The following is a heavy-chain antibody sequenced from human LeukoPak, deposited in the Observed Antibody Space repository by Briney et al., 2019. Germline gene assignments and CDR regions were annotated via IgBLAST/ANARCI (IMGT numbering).Heavy chain of an antibody. CDR2: FYYGGNI. CDR3: ARKPNFYGLDV. CDR1: GVSVSSGYY. Sequence: PSETLSLTCSVSGVSVSSGYYWGWIRQPPGKTLEWIGHFYYGGNIDYNPSLNSRVTISVDTSRNQFSLRLSSVTTADTAMYYCARKPNFYGLDVWGQGTTVTVSS. V-gene: IGHV4-61*01. J-gene: IGHJ6*02.